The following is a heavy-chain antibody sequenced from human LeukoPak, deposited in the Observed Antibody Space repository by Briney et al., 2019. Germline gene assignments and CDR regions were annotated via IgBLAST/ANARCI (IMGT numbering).Heavy chain of an antibody. CDR1: GYIFTGYF. CDR3: ARFKGDLYDFWSGVSDY. D-gene: IGHD3-3*01. Sequence: ASVKVSCKASGYIFTGYFIQWVRQAPGQGLEWMGWINPNSGDTNYAQKFQGRVTMTRDTSISTAYMELSRLRSDDTAVYYCARFKGDLYDFWSGVSDYWGQGTLVTVSS. CDR2: INPNSGDT. J-gene: IGHJ4*02. V-gene: IGHV1-2*02.